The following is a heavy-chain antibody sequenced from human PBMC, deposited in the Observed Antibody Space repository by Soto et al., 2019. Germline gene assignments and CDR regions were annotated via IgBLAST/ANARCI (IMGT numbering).Heavy chain of an antibody. CDR2: IWYDGSNK. CDR3: ARDGDIVVVVAATGRYYGMDV. CDR1: GFTFSSYG. J-gene: IGHJ6*02. V-gene: IGHV3-33*01. D-gene: IGHD2-15*01. Sequence: QVQLVESGGGVVQPGRSLRLSCAASGFTFSSYGMHWVRQAPGKGLEWVAVIWYDGSNKYYADSVKGRFTISTDNSKNSLYMQINSRRAEDRAGYYCARDGDIVVVVAATGRYYGMDVWGQGTTVTFSS.